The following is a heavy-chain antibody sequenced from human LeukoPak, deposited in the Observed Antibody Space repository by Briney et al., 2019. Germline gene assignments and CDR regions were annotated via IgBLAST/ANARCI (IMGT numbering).Heavy chain of an antibody. D-gene: IGHD4-11*01. J-gene: IGHJ4*02. CDR2: IWSDGTEK. V-gene: IGHV3-33*06. Sequence: SGGSLRLSCAAFGFTYSHYGMHWVRQVPGEGLEWVAVIWSDGTEKYYGDAVKGRFTISRDNSMKTLYLQMNSLRGDDTAVYYCAKDAQRGFDYSNSLEYWGQGTLVTVSS. CDR1: GFTYSHYG. CDR3: AKDAQRGFDYSNSLEY.